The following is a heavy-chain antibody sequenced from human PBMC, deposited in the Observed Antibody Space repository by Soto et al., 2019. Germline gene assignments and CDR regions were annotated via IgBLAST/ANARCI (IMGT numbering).Heavy chain of an antibody. CDR1: GYTLTELS. CDR2: FDPENGET. J-gene: IGHJ4*02. V-gene: IGHV1-24*01. CDR3: ATFPPKGDSGDYQDYFDY. Sequence: ASVKVSCTVSGYTLTELSMHWVRQAPGKGLEWMGGFDPENGETMYAQKFQGRVTMTEDTPTDTTFMELSSLKSEDTAVYYCATFPPKGDSGDYQDYFDYWGQGTLVTVSS. D-gene: IGHD4-17*01.